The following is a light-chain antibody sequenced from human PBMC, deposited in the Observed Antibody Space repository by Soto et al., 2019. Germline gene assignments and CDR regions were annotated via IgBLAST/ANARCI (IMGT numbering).Light chain of an antibody. CDR2: AND. V-gene: IGLV1-40*01. J-gene: IGLJ2*01. CDR1: RSNLGAGYD. CDR3: QSYDSSLSGGV. Sequence: QSVLTQPPSVSGAPGQRVTISCTGSRSNLGAGYDVHWYQHLPGTAPKLFIYANDNRPSGVPDRFSGSKSDTSASLAITGLQAEDEADYYCQSYDSSLSGGVFGGGTKVTV.